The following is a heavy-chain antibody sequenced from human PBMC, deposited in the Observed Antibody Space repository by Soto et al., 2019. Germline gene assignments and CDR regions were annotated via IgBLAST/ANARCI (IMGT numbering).Heavy chain of an antibody. D-gene: IGHD3-10*01. Sequence: QVQLVQSGAEVKKPGASVRVSCKASGYTFTNYYMHWVRQAPGQGLEWVGIINCGGGGTNYAQKFQGRVIMTMDTSTNTVYMDLSSLRSEDTAVYYCAREFSGGYFDYWGQGILVTVST. J-gene: IGHJ4*02. CDR3: AREFSGGYFDY. CDR2: INCGGGGT. V-gene: IGHV1-46*01. CDR1: GYTFTNYY.